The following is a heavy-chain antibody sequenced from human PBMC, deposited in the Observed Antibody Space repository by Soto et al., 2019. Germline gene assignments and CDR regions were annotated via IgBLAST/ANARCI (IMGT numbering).Heavy chain of an antibody. J-gene: IGHJ4*02. CDR1: GYTFTGYA. CDR3: ARCSKDCGAEGLSLKY. CDR2: ISAYSCQT. Sequence: QVQLVQSGTEVKRPGASVKISCKASGYTFTGYAFSWVRQAPGQGLEWMGWISAYSCQTIYSQKFQGRVTMTTDPSTTTTSMEVRTLGSHDTAVYFCARCSKDCGAEGLSLKYWGQGNLVTVSS. V-gene: IGHV1-18*01. D-gene: IGHD3-16*02.